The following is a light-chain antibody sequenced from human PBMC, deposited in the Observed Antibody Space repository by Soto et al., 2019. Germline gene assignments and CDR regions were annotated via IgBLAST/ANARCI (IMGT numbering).Light chain of an antibody. CDR3: HQYNNWRT. V-gene: IGKV3-15*01. Sequence: EVLLTQSPATLSVSPGERSTLSCRASQSVSTNLAWYQQRPGQAPRLLIYGASARATGIPDRFSGSGAGTEFTLTISSLQSEDFAVYYCHQYNNWRTFGQGTRLEIK. CDR1: QSVSTN. J-gene: IGKJ5*01. CDR2: GAS.